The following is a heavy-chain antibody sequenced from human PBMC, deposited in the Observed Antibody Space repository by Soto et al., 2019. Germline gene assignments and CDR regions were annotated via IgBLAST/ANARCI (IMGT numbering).Heavy chain of an antibody. Sequence: QVQLVQSGAEVKKPGSSVKVSCKASGGTFSSYAISWVRQAPGQGLEWMGGIIPIFGTANYAQKFQGRVTITGDESTSTAYMELSSLRSEDTAVYYCARGIAVAGTRDCGFYFDYWGEGTLVTVS. CDR3: ARGIAVAGTRDCGFYFDY. CDR2: IIPIFGTA. J-gene: IGHJ4*02. V-gene: IGHV1-69*01. CDR1: GGTFSSYA. D-gene: IGHD6-19*01.